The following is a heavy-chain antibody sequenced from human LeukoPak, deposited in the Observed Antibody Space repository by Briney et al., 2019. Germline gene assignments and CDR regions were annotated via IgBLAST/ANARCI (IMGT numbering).Heavy chain of an antibody. CDR1: GGSISSGSYY. CDR2: IYTSGST. V-gene: IGHV4-61*02. D-gene: IGHD3-10*01. J-gene: IGHJ4*02. Sequence: SETLSLTCTVSGGSISSGSYYWSWIRQPAGKGLEWIGRIYTSGSTNYNPSLKSRVTISVDTSKNQFSLKLSSATAADTAVYYCARHEARSEPALLLWFGESPSFDYWGQGTLVTVSS. CDR3: ARHEARSEPALLLWFGESPSFDY.